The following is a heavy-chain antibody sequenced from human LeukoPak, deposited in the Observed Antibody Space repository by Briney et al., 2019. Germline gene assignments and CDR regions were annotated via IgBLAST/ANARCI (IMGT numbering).Heavy chain of an antibody. D-gene: IGHD6-19*01. CDR1: GDSISSYF. CDR3: ARAGVQWQRPRDYYYYYMDV. Sequence: PSETLSLTCTVSGDSISSYFWTWIRQPAGKGLEWIGRIYNSGSTNYNPSLKSRVTISVDTSRNQFSLRLSSVTAADTAVYYCARAGVQWQRPRDYYYYYMDVWGKGSTVTVSS. J-gene: IGHJ6*03. V-gene: IGHV4-4*07. CDR2: IYNSGST.